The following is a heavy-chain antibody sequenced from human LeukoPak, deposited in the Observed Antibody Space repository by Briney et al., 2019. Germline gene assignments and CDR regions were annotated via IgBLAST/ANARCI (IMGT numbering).Heavy chain of an antibody. CDR1: GFTFSSHS. Sequence: GGSLRLSCAASGFTFSSHSMNWVRQAPGKGLEWVSSISYNSDYKYYAESVKGRFTISRDNAKNSLYLQMSSLGVEDMAVYYCARDYLYGMDVWGQGTTVTVSS. CDR3: ARDYLYGMDV. V-gene: IGHV3-21*01. CDR2: ISYNSDYK. J-gene: IGHJ6*02.